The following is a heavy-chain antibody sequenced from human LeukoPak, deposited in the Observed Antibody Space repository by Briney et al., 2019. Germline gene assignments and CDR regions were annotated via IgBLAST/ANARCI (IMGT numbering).Heavy chain of an antibody. D-gene: IGHD5-18*01. J-gene: IGHJ6*03. Sequence: ASVKVSCKASGYTFTGYYMHWVRQAPGQGLEWMGWINPNSGGTNYAQKFQGRVTMTRDTSISTAYMELSRLRSDDTAVYYCARDLGDTAMVRGTGYYYYMDVWGKGTTVTVSS. CDR1: GYTFTGYY. V-gene: IGHV1-2*02. CDR3: ARDLGDTAMVRGTGYYYYMDV. CDR2: INPNSGGT.